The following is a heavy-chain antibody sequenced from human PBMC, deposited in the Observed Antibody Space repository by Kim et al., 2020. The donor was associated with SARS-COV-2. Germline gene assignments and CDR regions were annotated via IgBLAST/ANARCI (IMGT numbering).Heavy chain of an antibody. CDR1: GYTFTSYG. V-gene: IGHV1-18*01. CDR2: ISAYNGNT. J-gene: IGHJ5*02. Sequence: ASVKVSCKASGYTFTSYGISWVRQAPGQGLEWMGWISAYNGNTNYAQKLQGRVTMTTDTSTSTAYMELRSLRSDDTAVYYCARDLSWFGESTRSGGFDPWGQGTLVTVSS. CDR3: ARDLSWFGESTRSGGFDP. D-gene: IGHD3-10*01.